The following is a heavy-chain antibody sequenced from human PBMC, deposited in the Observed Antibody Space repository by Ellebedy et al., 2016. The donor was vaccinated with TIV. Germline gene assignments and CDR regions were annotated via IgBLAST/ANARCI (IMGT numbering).Heavy chain of an antibody. J-gene: IGHJ4*02. V-gene: IGHV3-23*01. CDR1: GFTVSSYA. CDR3: ARGRSGTYIHHAFDY. CDR2: ISSTGSRT. D-gene: IGHD1-14*01. Sequence: GESLKISCAASGFTVSSYAMSWVRQAPGKGLEWVSTISSTGSRTYYADSVEGRFTISRDNSKNTLYLQMSSLSAEDTAIYYCARGRSGTYIHHAFDYWGQGTLVTVSS.